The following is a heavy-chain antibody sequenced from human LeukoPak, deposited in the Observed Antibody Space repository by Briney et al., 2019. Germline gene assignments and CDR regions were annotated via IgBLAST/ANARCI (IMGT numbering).Heavy chain of an antibody. CDR3: ARLSYDSGTHYTVYKY. CDR2: IKQDGSAK. J-gene: IGHJ4*02. CDR1: GFTLSNYW. Sequence: GGSLRLSCTASGFTLSNYWMTWVRQAPGKGLEWVANIKQDGSAKYYVDSVKGRFTISRDNAKNSLYLQMNSLRDDDTAVYYCARLSYDSGTHYTVYKYWGQGTLVTVSS. D-gene: IGHD3-10*01. V-gene: IGHV3-7*01.